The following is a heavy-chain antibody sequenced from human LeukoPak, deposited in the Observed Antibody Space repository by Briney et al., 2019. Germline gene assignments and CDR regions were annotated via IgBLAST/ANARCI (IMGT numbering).Heavy chain of an antibody. Sequence: SETLSLTCPVYGGSFSCYYWGWIRQPPGKGLGWIGYIYYSWSTNYNPSLKSRVTISVDTSKNQFSLKLSSVTAADTAVYYCARSVEGYCSGGSCYSYYSYMDVWGKGTTVTVPS. V-gene: IGHV4-59*01. J-gene: IGHJ6*03. CDR1: GGSFSCYY. CDR2: IYYSWST. CDR3: ARSVEGYCSGGSCYSYYSYMDV. D-gene: IGHD2-15*01.